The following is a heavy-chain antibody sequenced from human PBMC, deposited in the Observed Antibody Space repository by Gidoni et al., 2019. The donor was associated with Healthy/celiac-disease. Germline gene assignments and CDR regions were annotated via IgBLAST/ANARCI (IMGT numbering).Heavy chain of an antibody. CDR3: ARLGLIAAAGRRYFQH. CDR2: INHSGST. V-gene: IGHV4-34*01. CDR1: GGSFSGYY. Sequence: QVQLQQWGAGLLKPSETLSLTCAVYGGSFSGYYWSWIRQPPGKGLEWIGEINHSGSTNYNPSLKSRVTISVDTSKNQFSLKLSSVTAADTAVYYCARLGLIAAAGRRYFQHWGQGTLVTVSS. J-gene: IGHJ1*01. D-gene: IGHD6-13*01.